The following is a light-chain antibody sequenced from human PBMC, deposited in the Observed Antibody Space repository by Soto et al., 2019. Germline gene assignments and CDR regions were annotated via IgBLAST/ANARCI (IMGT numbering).Light chain of an antibody. Sequence: EIVLTQSPGTLSLSPGERASLSCRASQSVSSPYLAWYQQKPGQAPRLLIYATSTRATGIPDRFSGSGSGTDFTLTISRLEPEDFAVYYCQQYGSLWFTFGPGTKVDIK. V-gene: IGKV3-20*01. CDR3: QQYGSLWFT. CDR2: ATS. CDR1: QSVSSPY. J-gene: IGKJ3*01.